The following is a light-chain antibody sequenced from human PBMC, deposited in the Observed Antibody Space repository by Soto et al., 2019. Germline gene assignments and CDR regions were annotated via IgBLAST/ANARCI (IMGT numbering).Light chain of an antibody. CDR2: EVS. V-gene: IGLV2-8*01. J-gene: IGLJ2*01. CDR1: SSDVGGYNY. CDR3: SSYAGSNTHVV. Sequence: SVLTEPPSASGSPGQSVTISCTGTSSDVGGYNYVSWYQQHPGKAPKLMIYEVSKRPSGVPDRFSGSKSGNTASLTVSGLQAEDEADYYCSSYAGSNTHVVFGGGTKVTVL.